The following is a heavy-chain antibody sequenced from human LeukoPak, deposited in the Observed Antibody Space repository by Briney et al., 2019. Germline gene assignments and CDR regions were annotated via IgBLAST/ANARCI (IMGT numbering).Heavy chain of an antibody. CDR1: GGTFSSYA. J-gene: IGHJ4*02. CDR2: IIPIFGTA. Sequence: SVNVSCKASGGTFSSYAISWVRQAPGQGLEWMGGIIPIFGTANYAQKFQGRVTITADESTSTAYMELSSLRSEDTAVYYCAREPTYYYDSSGYSLYYFDYWGQGTLVTVSS. V-gene: IGHV1-69*01. CDR3: AREPTYYYDSSGYSLYYFDY. D-gene: IGHD3-22*01.